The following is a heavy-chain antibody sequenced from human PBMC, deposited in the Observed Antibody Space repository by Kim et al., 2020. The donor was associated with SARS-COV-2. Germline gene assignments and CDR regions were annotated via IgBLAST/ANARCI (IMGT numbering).Heavy chain of an antibody. J-gene: IGHJ3*02. CDR3: WAEYGSGCYDFDS. D-gene: IGHD3-10*01. Sequence: GGSLRLSCAASGFSFSSNYMHWVRQAPGKGLEWVAVVYSDESTIYADSSKGSRITIWGDSNNKTQLLQSSRRAEDDAVVYCWAEYGSGCYDFDSWG. CDR1: GFSFSSNY. CDR2: VYSDEST. V-gene: IGHV3-66*01.